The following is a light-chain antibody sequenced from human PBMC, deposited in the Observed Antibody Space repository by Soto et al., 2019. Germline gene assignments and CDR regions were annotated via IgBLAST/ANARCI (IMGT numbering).Light chain of an antibody. CDR2: GAS. CDR3: QQLNTFPPFFT. CDR1: QGIRSY. V-gene: IGKV1-9*01. Sequence: DIPLTQSPSFLSESVGDRVTITCRAIQGIRSYLAWYQQRPGKAPELLIYGASTLRSGGASRFSGSGAGTEFTLTIISLQPEDFATYFCQQLNTFPPFFTFGPGTKVDIK. J-gene: IGKJ3*01.